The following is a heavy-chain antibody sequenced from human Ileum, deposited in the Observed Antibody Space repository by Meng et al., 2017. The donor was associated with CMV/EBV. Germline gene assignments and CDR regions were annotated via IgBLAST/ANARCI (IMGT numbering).Heavy chain of an antibody. J-gene: IGHJ5*02. Sequence: VPFQPSGPGLVGPAQTLSPTCGISGDSVSSTSSGWHWIRQSPSRGLEWLGRTYYKSRWFNDYALSVKTRITITPDTSRNQFSLQLHSVTPEDTAMYYCASTDATMISGWSAWGQGTLVTVSS. D-gene: IGHD3-16*01. V-gene: IGHV6-1*02. CDR1: GDSVSSTSSG. CDR3: ASTDATMISGWSA. CDR2: TYYKSRWFN.